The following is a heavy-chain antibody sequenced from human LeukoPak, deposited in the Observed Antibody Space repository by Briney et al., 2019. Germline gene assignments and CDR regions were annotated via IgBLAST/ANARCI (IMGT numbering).Heavy chain of an antibody. V-gene: IGHV3-33*01. CDR2: IWSGGTNR. J-gene: IGHJ4*01. CDR1: GFIFSHHG. CDR3: ARDAQRGFDYSNSLKY. D-gene: IGHD4-11*01. Sequence: GGSLRLSCAASGFIFSHHGMHWVRQAPGQGREWVAVIWSGGTNRFYADSVKGRFTISRDNSQNTVFLQMDSLRVKDTAIYYCARDAQRGFDYSNSLKYWGHGTLVTVSS.